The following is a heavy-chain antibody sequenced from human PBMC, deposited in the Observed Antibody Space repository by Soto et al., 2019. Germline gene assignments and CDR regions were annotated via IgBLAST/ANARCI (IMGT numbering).Heavy chain of an antibody. CDR1: GFTFGDYW. CDR2: MTGDGRTT. J-gene: IGHJ4*02. Sequence: LRLSCAASGFTFGDYWMHWVRQPPGKGPEWVSRMTGDGRTTQYADSVKGRFTASRDNAKSTLYLQMNSLRAEDTAVYYCATAEVDYWGPGTLVTVSS. V-gene: IGHV3-74*03. CDR3: ATAEVDY.